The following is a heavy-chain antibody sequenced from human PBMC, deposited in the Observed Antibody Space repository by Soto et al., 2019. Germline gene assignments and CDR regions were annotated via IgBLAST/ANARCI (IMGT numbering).Heavy chain of an antibody. CDR1: GFTFGDYW. CDR2: MTGDGRTT. J-gene: IGHJ4*02. Sequence: LRLSCAASGFTFGDYWMHWVRQPPGKGPEWVSRMTGDGRTTQYADSVKGRFTASRDNAKSTLYLQMNSLRAEDTAVYYCATAEVDYWGPGTLVTVSS. V-gene: IGHV3-74*03. CDR3: ATAEVDY.